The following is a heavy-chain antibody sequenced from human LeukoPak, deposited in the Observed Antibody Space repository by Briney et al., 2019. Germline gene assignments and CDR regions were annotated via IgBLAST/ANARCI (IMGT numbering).Heavy chain of an antibody. CDR2: INHSGST. D-gene: IGHD3-10*01. CDR3: ARGTLWSRYYYYGMDV. J-gene: IGHJ6*02. Sequence: SETLSLTCAVYGGSFSDYYWSWVRQPPGRGLEWIGEINHSGSTNYNPSLKSRVTISVDTSKNQFSLKLSSVTAADTAVYYCARGTLWSRYYYYGMDVWGQGTTVTVSS. CDR1: GGSFSDYY. V-gene: IGHV4-34*01.